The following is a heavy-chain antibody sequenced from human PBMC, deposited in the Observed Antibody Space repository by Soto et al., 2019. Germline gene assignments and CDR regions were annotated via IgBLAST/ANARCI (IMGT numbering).Heavy chain of an antibody. Sequence: SETLSLTCTVSGGSISSSSYYWGWIRQPPGKGLEWIGSIYYSGSTYYNPSLKSRVTISVDTSKNQFSLKLSSVTAADTAVYYCARHTLTIVGATEIWFDPWGQGTLVTVSS. CDR3: ARHTLTIVGATEIWFDP. J-gene: IGHJ5*02. D-gene: IGHD1-26*01. V-gene: IGHV4-39*01. CDR1: GGSISSSSYY. CDR2: IYYSGST.